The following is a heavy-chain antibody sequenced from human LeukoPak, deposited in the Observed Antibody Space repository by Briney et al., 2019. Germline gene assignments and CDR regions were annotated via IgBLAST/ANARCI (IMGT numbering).Heavy chain of an antibody. CDR1: GYTFTSYD. CDR2: MNPNIGST. J-gene: IGHJ5*02. V-gene: IGHV1-8*01. CDR3: ARWVPAPGFDP. Sequence: ASEKVSCKASGYTFTSYDINWVRQAPGQGLEWMGWMNPNIGSTGYAQKFQGRVTMTRDTSISTAYMELSSLRSDDTAVYYCARWVPAPGFDPWGQGTLVTVSS.